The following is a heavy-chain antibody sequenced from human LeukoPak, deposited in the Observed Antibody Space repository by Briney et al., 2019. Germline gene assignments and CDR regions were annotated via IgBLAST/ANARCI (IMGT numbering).Heavy chain of an antibody. J-gene: IGHJ4*02. CDR2: ISSTGGTI. CDR1: GFTFSDYY. D-gene: IGHD4/OR15-4a*01. CDR3: ARAQTMVAYPFPC. Sequence: GGSLRLSCAASGFTFSDYYMSWIRQAPGKGLEWVSYISSTGGTIYYADSVEGRFTISRDNAKNSLYLQMNSLRVEDTAVYYCARAQTMVAYPFPCWGQGTLVTVSS. V-gene: IGHV3-11*01.